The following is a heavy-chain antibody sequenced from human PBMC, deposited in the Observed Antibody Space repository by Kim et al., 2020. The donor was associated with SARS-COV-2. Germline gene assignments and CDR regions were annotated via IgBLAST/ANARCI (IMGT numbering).Heavy chain of an antibody. J-gene: IGHJ4*02. Sequence: SETLSLTCAVYGGSFSGYYWSWIRQPPGKGLEWIGEINHSGSTNYNPSLKSRVTISVDTSKNQFSLKLSSVTAADTAVYYCARRPHPSLYSSGWGGKTYYFDYWGQGTLVTVSS. D-gene: IGHD6-19*01. V-gene: IGHV4-34*01. CDR2: INHSGST. CDR1: GGSFSGYY. CDR3: ARRPHPSLYSSGWGGKTYYFDY.